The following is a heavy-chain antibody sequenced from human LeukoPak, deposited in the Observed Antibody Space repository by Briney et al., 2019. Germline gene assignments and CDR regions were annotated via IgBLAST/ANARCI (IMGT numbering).Heavy chain of an antibody. Sequence: PGGSLRLSCAASGFTFSSYAMSWVRQAPGKGLEWVSAISGSGGSTYYADSVKGRFTISRDNSKNTLYLQMNSLRAEDTAVYYCAKEPGTQYYDFWRSNWFDPSGQGTLVTVSS. CDR1: GFTFSSYA. CDR3: AKEPGTQYYDFWRSNWFDP. J-gene: IGHJ5*02. CDR2: ISGSGGST. D-gene: IGHD3-3*01. V-gene: IGHV3-23*01.